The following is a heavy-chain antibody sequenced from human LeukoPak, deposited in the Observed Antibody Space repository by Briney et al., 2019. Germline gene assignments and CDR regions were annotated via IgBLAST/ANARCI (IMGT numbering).Heavy chain of an antibody. D-gene: IGHD2-15*01. J-gene: IGHJ5*02. CDR2: INPNSGGT. CDR1: GYTFTGYY. Sequence: ASVKVSCKASGYTFTGYYTHWVRQAPGQGLEWMGWINPNSGGTNYAQKFQGRVTMTRDTSISTAYMELSRLRSDDTAVYYCARVEYCSGGSCYFNWFDPWGQGTLVTVSS. V-gene: IGHV1-2*02. CDR3: ARVEYCSGGSCYFNWFDP.